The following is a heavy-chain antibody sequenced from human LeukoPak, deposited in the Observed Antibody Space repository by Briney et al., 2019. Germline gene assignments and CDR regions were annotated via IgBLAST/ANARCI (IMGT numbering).Heavy chain of an antibody. J-gene: IGHJ6*02. V-gene: IGHV3-49*03. CDR1: GFIFGNYA. CDR3: TRDMGDYYGMDV. CDR2: IRTNAYGGTT. Sequence: GGSLRLSCTASGFIFGNYAMSWFRQAPGKGLEWVSFIRTNAYGGTTEYAASVRGRFTFSRDDSKNIAHLQMNSLKTEDSAVYYCTRDMGDYYGMDVWGQGTTVTVSS. D-gene: IGHD3-10*01.